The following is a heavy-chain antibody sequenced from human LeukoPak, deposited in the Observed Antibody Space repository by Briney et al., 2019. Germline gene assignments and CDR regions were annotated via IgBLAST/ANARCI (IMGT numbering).Heavy chain of an antibody. J-gene: IGHJ5*02. Sequence: SETLSLTCTVSGYSIRSTYYWGWIRQPPGKGLEWIGTIYHGETTYYNPSLKSRITISVDTSKNQFSLKLTSVTAADTAVYYCARDPYSASYYHWFDPWGQGTLVTVSS. D-gene: IGHD1-26*01. V-gene: IGHV4-38-2*02. CDR1: GYSIRSTYY. CDR3: ARDPYSASYYHWFDP. CDR2: IYHGETT.